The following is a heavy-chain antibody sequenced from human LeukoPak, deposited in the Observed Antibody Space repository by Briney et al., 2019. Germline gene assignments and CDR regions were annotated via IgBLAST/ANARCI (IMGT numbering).Heavy chain of an antibody. Sequence: KPSETLSLTCTVSGGSIRSYFWSWIRQPPGKGLGWIGYVYYSGSTNYNPSLKSRVTISVDTSKKQFPLKLSSVTAADTAVYYCARRPDGTSHFDYWGQGTLVTVSS. D-gene: IGHD6-6*01. CDR2: VYYSGST. V-gene: IGHV4-59*08. J-gene: IGHJ4*02. CDR1: GGSIRSYF. CDR3: ARRPDGTSHFDY.